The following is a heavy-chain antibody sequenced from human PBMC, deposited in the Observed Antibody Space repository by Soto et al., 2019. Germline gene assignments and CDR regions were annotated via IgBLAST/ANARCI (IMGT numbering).Heavy chain of an antibody. CDR2: ISYDGSNK. D-gene: IGHD6-13*01. V-gene: IGHV3-30*18. CDR3: AKTLAAALGGYYYYGMDV. J-gene: IGHJ6*02. CDR1: GFTFSSYG. Sequence: PGGSLRLSCAASGFTFSSYGMHWVRQAPGKGLEWVAVISYDGSNKYYADSVKGRFTISRDNSKNTLYLQMNSLRAEDTAVYYCAKTLAAALGGYYYYGMDVWGQGTTVTVSS.